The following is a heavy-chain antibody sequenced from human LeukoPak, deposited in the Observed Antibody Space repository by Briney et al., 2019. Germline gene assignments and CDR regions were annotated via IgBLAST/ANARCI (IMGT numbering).Heavy chain of an antibody. Sequence: ASVKVSCKASGYTFTGYYMHWVRQAPGQGLEWMGWVNPNSGGTNYAQKFQGRVTMTRDTSISTAYMELSRLRSDDTAVYYCARGERIVATTRGPAYWGQGTLVTVSS. CDR2: VNPNSGGT. CDR1: GYTFTGYY. CDR3: ARGERIVATTRGPAY. D-gene: IGHD5-12*01. V-gene: IGHV1-2*02. J-gene: IGHJ4*02.